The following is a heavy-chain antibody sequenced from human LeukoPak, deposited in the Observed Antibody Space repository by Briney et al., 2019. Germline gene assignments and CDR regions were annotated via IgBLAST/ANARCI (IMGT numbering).Heavy chain of an antibody. CDR2: ITSSGSNT. Sequence: GGSLRLSCAASGFTFSSYSMSWVRQAPGKGLEWVSAITSSGSNTYFADSVKGRFTISRDNSKNTLYLQMNSLRAEDTAVYLCAKRDTSGSYYFDYWGQGTLVTVSS. D-gene: IGHD3-22*01. V-gene: IGHV3-23*01. J-gene: IGHJ4*02. CDR1: GFTFSSYS. CDR3: AKRDTSGSYYFDY.